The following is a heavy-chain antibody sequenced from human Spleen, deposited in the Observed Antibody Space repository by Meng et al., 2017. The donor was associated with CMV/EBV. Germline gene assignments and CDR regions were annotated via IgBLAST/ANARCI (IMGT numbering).Heavy chain of an antibody. V-gene: IGHV4-30-4*08. J-gene: IGHJ4*02. CDR3: ARDGGYHRAAGPY. Sequence: AQLQESGPGPVKPSQTLSLTCTVSGGSISSGDYYWSWIRQSPGKGLEWIGYIYYSGSTYYNPSLKSRVTISVDTSKNQFSLKLSSVTAADTAVYYCARDGGYHRAAGPYWGQGTLVTVSS. D-gene: IGHD2-15*01. CDR2: IYYSGST. CDR1: GGSISSGDYY.